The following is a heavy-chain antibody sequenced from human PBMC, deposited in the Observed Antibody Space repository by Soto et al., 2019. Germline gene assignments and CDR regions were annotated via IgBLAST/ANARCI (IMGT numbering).Heavy chain of an antibody. D-gene: IGHD3-3*01. CDR1: GYNFAGYW. CDR3: ARGGVSTRTFDY. V-gene: IGHV5-51*01. J-gene: IGHJ4*02. CDR2: IYPSDSDT. Sequence: PGESLKISCKGPGYNFAGYWIAWVRQMPGKGLQLMGIIYPSDSDTRYGPAFQGQVTISADKSISSAYLQWSSLRPSDTAMYYCARGGVSTRTFDYWGQGTPVTVCS.